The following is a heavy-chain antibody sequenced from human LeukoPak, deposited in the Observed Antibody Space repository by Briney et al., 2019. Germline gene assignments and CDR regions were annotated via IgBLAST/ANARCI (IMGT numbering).Heavy chain of an antibody. Sequence: GGSLRLSCVASGFTFSSFGMNWVRQAPGKGLEWVSYIGSGSSAIHYADSVKGRFTIFRDNAKNSLYLQMNSLRDEDAAVYHCARASPSGYYDFDYWGQGTLVTVSS. V-gene: IGHV3-48*02. D-gene: IGHD3-22*01. J-gene: IGHJ4*02. CDR2: IGSGSSAI. CDR1: GFTFSSFG. CDR3: ARASPSGYYDFDY.